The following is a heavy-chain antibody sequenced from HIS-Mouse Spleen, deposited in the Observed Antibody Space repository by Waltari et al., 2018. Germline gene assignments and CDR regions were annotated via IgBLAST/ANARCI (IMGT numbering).Heavy chain of an antibody. CDR1: GGSISSSSYY. Sequence: QLQLQESGPGLVKPSETLSLTCTVSGGSISSSSYYWGWIRQPPGRGLEWIGSIYYSGRTYYNPSRKRRGTISVDTSKNQFSLKLSSVTDADTAVYYCAREIPYSSSWYDWYFDLWGRGTLVTVSS. J-gene: IGHJ2*01. V-gene: IGHV4-39*07. D-gene: IGHD6-13*01. CDR2: IYYSGRT. CDR3: AREIPYSSSWYDWYFDL.